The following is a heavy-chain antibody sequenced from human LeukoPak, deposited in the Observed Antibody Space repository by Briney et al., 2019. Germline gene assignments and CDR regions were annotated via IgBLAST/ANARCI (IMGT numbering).Heavy chain of an antibody. J-gene: IGHJ5*02. Sequence: SETLSLTCTVSGGSISSYYWSWIRQPAGKGLEWIGRIYTSGSTNYNPSLKSRVTMSVDTSKNQFSLKLSSVTAADTAVHYCARDRRDYYDILTGYYNDNWFDPWGQGTLVTVSS. V-gene: IGHV4-4*07. CDR2: IYTSGST. D-gene: IGHD3-9*01. CDR3: ARDRRDYYDILTGYYNDNWFDP. CDR1: GGSISSYY.